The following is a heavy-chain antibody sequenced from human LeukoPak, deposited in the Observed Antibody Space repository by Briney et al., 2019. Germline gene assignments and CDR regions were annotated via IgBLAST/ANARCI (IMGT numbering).Heavy chain of an antibody. CDR3: ARDLYGDYSFDY. D-gene: IGHD4-17*01. CDR1: GFTFSSYS. CDR2: ISSSSS. Sequence: GGSLRLSCAASGFTFSSYSMNWVRQAPGKGLEWVSSISSSSSYYADSVKGRFTISRDNAKNLLFPQMNSLRAEDTALYYCARDLYGDYSFDYWGQGTLVTVSS. V-gene: IGHV3-21*01. J-gene: IGHJ4*02.